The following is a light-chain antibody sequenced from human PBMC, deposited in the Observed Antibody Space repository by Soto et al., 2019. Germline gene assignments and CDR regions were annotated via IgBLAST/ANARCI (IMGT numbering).Light chain of an antibody. J-gene: IGKJ2*01. CDR2: HTS. Sequence: EVVMTQSPGTLSLSPGDRATLSCRASQSVSSSSLAWYQQKPGQAPRLLIYHTSSRATGIPDRFSGSGSGTDFTLTISRLEPEDFAVYYCQQYGTSPPYTFGQGTKVEI. CDR1: QSVSSSS. V-gene: IGKV3-20*01. CDR3: QQYGTSPPYT.